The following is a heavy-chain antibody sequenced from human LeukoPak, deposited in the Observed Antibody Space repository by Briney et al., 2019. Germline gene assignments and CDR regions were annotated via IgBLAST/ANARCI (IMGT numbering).Heavy chain of an antibody. D-gene: IGHD6-13*01. CDR2: INPNSGGT. CDR3: ARDRSGPSGYSSSWVDY. CDR1: GYTFTGYY. J-gene: IGHJ4*02. V-gene: IGHV1-2*06. Sequence: GASVKVSCKASGYTFTGYYMHWVRQAPGQGREWMGRINPNSGGTNYAQKFQGRVTMTRDTSISTAYMELSRLRSDDTAVYYCARDRSGPSGYSSSWVDYWGQGTLVTVSS.